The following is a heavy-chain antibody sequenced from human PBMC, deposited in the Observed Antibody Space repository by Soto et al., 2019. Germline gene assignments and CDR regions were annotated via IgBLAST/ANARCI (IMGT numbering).Heavy chain of an antibody. CDR1: GFTFSSYA. CDR3: AKDLYARWLVQGYYFGY. Sequence: GGSLRLSCAASGFTFSSYAMSWVRKAPGKGLEWVSAISGSGGSTYYADSVKGRFTISRDNSKNTLYLQMNSLRAEDTAVYYCAKDLYARWLVQGYYFGYWGQGTLVTVSS. J-gene: IGHJ4*02. CDR2: ISGSGGST. D-gene: IGHD6-19*01. V-gene: IGHV3-23*01.